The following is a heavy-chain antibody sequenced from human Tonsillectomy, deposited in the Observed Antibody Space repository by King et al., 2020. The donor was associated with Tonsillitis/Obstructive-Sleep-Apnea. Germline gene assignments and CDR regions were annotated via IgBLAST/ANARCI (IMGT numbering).Heavy chain of an antibody. V-gene: IGHV4-61*01. Sequence: QLQESGPGLVKPSETLSLTCTVSGGSVSSRTYYWSWIRQPPGKGLEWIGYIYYTGSTNYNPSLKSRVTISVDTSKNQFSLKLNSVTAADTAVYYCARGSTMVRGVLRYYYYYMDVWGKGTTVTVSS. CDR1: GGSVSSRTYY. D-gene: IGHD3-10*01. CDR2: IYYTGST. J-gene: IGHJ6*03. CDR3: ARGSTMVRGVLRYYYYYMDV.